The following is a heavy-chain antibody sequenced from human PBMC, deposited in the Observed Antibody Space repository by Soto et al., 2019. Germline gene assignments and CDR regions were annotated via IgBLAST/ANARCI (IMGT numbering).Heavy chain of an antibody. CDR2: ISGSGGGT. V-gene: IGHV3-23*01. CDR1: GFTFSTYA. Sequence: SLRLSCAASGFTFSTYAMSWVRQAPGKGLEWVSAISGSGGGTYYADSVKGRFTISRDNSKNTLYLQMNSLRAEDTAVYYCAKIYGSGSYYYYYGMDVWGQGTTVTVSS. D-gene: IGHD3-10*01. J-gene: IGHJ6*02. CDR3: AKIYGSGSYYYYYGMDV.